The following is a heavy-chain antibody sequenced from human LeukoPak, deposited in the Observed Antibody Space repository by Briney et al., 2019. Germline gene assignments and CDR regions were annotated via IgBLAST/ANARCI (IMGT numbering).Heavy chain of an antibody. CDR3: AKGRDGYDAFDI. CDR1: GFTFSSSA. D-gene: IGHD5-24*01. Sequence: PGGSLRLSCAASGFTFSSSAMSWVRQVPGKGLEWVSGISASGGSTSYADSVRGRFTISRDNSKNTLCLQMNSLRAEDTAVYYCAKGRDGYDAFDIWGQGTMVTVSS. J-gene: IGHJ3*02. CDR2: ISASGGST. V-gene: IGHV3-23*01.